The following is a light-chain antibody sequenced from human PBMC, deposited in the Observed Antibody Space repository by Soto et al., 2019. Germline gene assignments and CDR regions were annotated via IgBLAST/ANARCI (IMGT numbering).Light chain of an antibody. CDR2: GTS. Sequence: EIVLTQSPGTLSLSPGERATLSCRASQSFSSSYLAWYQQKPGQAPRLLIYGTSTRATGIPDRFSGSGSQTDFTLTISRLEPGDFAVYYCQQYGSLGTFGQGTRVEIK. CDR3: QQYGSLGT. J-gene: IGKJ1*01. V-gene: IGKV3-20*01. CDR1: QSFSSSY.